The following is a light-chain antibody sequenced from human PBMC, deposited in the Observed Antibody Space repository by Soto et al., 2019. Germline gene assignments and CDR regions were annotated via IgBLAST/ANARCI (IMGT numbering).Light chain of an antibody. J-gene: IGLJ1*01. Sequence: QSALAQAPSASGTPGQRVTIACSGYSSAVGSNHVYWYQKCPGMAPKLLISKNNPRPSGVPDRFSGSKSGTSASLAISGLRSEDEADYYCAAWDDNFSTYVFGSGTKVTVL. CDR2: KNN. V-gene: IGLV1-47*01. CDR3: AAWDDNFSTYV. CDR1: SSAVGSNH.